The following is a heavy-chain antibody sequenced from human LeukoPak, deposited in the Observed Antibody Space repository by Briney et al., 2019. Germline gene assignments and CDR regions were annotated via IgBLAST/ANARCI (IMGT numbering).Heavy chain of an antibody. CDR2: ITGTHYTT. D-gene: IGHD4-17*01. CDR1: GFTFSTFA. J-gene: IGHJ5*02. V-gene: IGHV3-23*01. Sequence: GSLRLSCAASGFTFSTFAITWVRQAPGKGLEWVSSITGTHYTTYNTDSVKGRFTISRDNSKNTLYLQMNSLRADDTAVYYCTKDPNGDYVGAFDPWGQGTLVTVSS. CDR3: TKDPNGDYVGAFDP.